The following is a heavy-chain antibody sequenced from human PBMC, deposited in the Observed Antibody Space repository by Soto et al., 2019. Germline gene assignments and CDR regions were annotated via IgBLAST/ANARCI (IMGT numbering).Heavy chain of an antibody. CDR1: GFTFRNYT. Sequence: GGSLRLSCAASGFTFRNYTMNWVRQAPGKGLEWVSSITSGTSTYIYYADSVKGRFIISRDNAKNSLYLQMNSLRAEDTAVYYCARDPLWHIIAAAGMFDYWGQGSLVTVSS. CDR2: ITSGTSTYI. V-gene: IGHV3-21*01. CDR3: ARDPLWHIIAAAGMFDY. J-gene: IGHJ4*02. D-gene: IGHD6-13*01.